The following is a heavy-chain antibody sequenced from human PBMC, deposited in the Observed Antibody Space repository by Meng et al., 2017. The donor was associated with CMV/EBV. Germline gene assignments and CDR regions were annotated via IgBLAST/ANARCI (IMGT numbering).Heavy chain of an antibody. CDR2: ITGGGGST. J-gene: IGHJ4*02. V-gene: IGHV3-23*01. CDR3: AKAFSSSWYREYYDY. Sequence: GESLKISCAASGFTFSSYAMSWVRQAPGKGLEWVSAITGGGGSTYYADSVKGRFTISRDNSKNTPYMQLNNLRAEDTAVYHCAKAFSSSWYREYYDYWGQGTLVTVSS. D-gene: IGHD6-13*01. CDR1: GFTFSSYA.